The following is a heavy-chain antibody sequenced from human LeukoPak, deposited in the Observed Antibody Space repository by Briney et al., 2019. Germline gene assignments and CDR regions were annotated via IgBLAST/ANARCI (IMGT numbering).Heavy chain of an antibody. Sequence: ASVKVSRKASGYTFTGYYMHGVRHAPGPGLEWMGWINPNSGVTYYTQNFQGRVTMTRDTSISTAYMDLSRLKSDDTAVYYCASGTGAPVDYWGQGTRVTVSS. V-gene: IGHV1-2*02. CDR1: GYTFTGYY. CDR3: ASGTGAPVDY. CDR2: INPNSGVT. D-gene: IGHD7-27*01. J-gene: IGHJ4*02.